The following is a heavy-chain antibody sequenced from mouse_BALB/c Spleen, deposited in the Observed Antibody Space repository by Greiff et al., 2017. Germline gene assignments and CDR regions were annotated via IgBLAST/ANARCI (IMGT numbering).Heavy chain of an antibody. CDR2: ISSGGGST. J-gene: IGHJ3*01. CDR1: GFAFSSYD. V-gene: IGHV5-12-1*01. CDR3: ARLLWFAY. Sequence: EVQGVESGGGLVKPGGSLKLSCAASGFAFSSYDMSWVRQTPEKRLEWVAYISSGGGSTYYPDTVKGRFTISRDNAKNTLYLQMSSLKSEDTAMYYCARLLWFAYWGQGTLVTVSA.